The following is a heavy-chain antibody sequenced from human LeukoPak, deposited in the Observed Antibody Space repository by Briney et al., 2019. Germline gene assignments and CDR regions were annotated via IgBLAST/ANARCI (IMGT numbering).Heavy chain of an antibody. D-gene: IGHD1-26*01. J-gene: IGHJ3*02. CDR1: GFTFDDYA. Sequence: GRSLRLSCAASGFTFDDYAMHWVRQAPGKGLEWVSGISWNSGSIGYADSVKGRFTISRDNAKNSLYLQMNSLRAEDTALYYCAKDKGVGATRGAFDIWGQGTMVIVSS. CDR3: AKDKGVGATRGAFDI. V-gene: IGHV3-9*01. CDR2: ISWNSGSI.